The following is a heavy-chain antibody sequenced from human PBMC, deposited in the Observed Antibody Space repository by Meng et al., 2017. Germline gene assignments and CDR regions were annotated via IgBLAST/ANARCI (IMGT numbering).Heavy chain of an antibody. CDR2: MNPNSGNT. D-gene: IGHD4-17*01. CDR3: ASLEYGDYQNDAFDI. V-gene: IGHV1-8*02. J-gene: IGHJ3*02. Sequence: ASVKVSCKASGYTFTSYGISWVRQATGQGLEWMGWMNPNSGNTGYAQKFQGRVTMTRNTSISTAYMELSSLRSEDTAVYYCASLEYGDYQNDAFDIWGQGTMVTVSS. CDR1: GYTFTSYG.